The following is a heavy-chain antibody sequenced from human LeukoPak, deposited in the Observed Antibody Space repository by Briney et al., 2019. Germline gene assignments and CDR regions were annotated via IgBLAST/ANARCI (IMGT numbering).Heavy chain of an antibody. CDR1: GGSISSYY. J-gene: IGHJ4*02. V-gene: IGHV4-4*07. D-gene: IGHD6-19*01. CDR2: IHTSGST. Sequence: SETLSLTCTVSGGSISSYYWSWIRQPPGKGLEWIGRIHTSGSTNYNPSLKSRVTMSVDTSKNQFSLKVTSVTAADTAVYYCARAWQWLPLDSWGQGTLVTVSS. CDR3: ARAWQWLPLDS.